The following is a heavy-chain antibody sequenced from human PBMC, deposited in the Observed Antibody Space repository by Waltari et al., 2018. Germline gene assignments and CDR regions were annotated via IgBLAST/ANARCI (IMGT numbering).Heavy chain of an antibody. Sequence: EVQLVESGGGLVQPGGSLRLSCVTSGFTFSAYWMHWVRQAPGKGRVSVAQINLDGRIRNYAESVEGRFTISRDNAKNTRFLQMDSLRAEDTALYYCVLYSSEVLGDAWGRGTLVTVSS. J-gene: IGHJ5*02. D-gene: IGHD3-22*01. CDR2: INLDGRIR. V-gene: IGHV3-74*01. CDR1: GFTFSAYW. CDR3: VLYSSEVLGDA.